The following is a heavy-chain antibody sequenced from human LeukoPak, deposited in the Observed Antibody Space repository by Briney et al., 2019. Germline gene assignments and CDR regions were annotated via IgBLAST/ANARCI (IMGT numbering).Heavy chain of an antibody. CDR2: FIPILGIA. V-gene: IGHV1-69*04. Sequence: GASVKVSCKASGGTFSSYAISWVRQAPGQGLEWMGRFIPILGIANYAQKFQGRVTITADKSTSTAYMELSSLRSEDTAVYYCAREGGLTGTTRPPYYYYYGMDVWGQGTTVTVSS. CDR3: AREGGLTGTTRPPYYYYYGMDV. CDR1: GGTFSSYA. D-gene: IGHD1-20*01. J-gene: IGHJ6*02.